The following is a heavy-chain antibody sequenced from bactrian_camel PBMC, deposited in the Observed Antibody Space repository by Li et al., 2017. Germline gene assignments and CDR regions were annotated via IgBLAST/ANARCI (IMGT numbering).Heavy chain of an antibody. D-gene: IGHD5*01. CDR2: FRYTFGRTT. CDR1: ETYTFMNYC. Sequence: VQLAESGGGSVQVGGSVRLSCEVSETYTFMNYCMGWFRQAPGMEREQVAVFRYTFGRTTYYADSVKGRFTISQDNAKSTTYLQMNSLEPEDTAMYYCKPTCPGWVNYWGQGTQVTVS. J-gene: IGHJ4*01. CDR3: KPTCPGWVNY. V-gene: IGHV3S59*01.